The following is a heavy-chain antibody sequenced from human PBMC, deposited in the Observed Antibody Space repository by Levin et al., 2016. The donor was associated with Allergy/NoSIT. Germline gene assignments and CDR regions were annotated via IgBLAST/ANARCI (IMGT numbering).Heavy chain of an antibody. CDR3: AIYYGSGRNY. CDR2: ISDSGGTT. Sequence: GESLKISCAASGFTFSNYAMSWVRQAPGKGLEWVSAISDSGGTTYYADSVKGRFTISRDNSKNTLYLQMNSLRAEDTAVYYCAIYYGSGRNYWGQGTLVTVSS. D-gene: IGHD3-10*01. J-gene: IGHJ4*02. V-gene: IGHV3-23*01. CDR1: GFTFSNYA.